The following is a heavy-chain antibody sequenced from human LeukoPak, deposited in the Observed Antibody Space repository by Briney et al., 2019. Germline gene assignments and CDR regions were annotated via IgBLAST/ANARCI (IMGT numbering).Heavy chain of an antibody. V-gene: IGHV4-34*01. CDR1: GGSFSGYY. CDR2: INHSGST. J-gene: IGHJ5*02. CDR3: ARTDFSSGYYNWFDP. D-gene: IGHD3-3*01. Sequence: PSETLSLTCAVYGGSFSGYYWSWIRQLPGKGLEWIGEINHSGSTNYNPSLKSQVTISVDTSKNQFSLKLSSVSAADTAVYYCARTDFSSGYYNWFDPWGQGTLVTVSS.